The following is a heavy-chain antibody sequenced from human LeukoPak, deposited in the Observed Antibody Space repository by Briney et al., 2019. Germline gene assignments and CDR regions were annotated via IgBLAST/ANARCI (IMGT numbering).Heavy chain of an antibody. CDR2: ISGSGTIT. D-gene: IGHD6-6*01. CDR3: AILTTHSSSSQFDY. Sequence: GGSLRLSCAASGFTFSRYAMSWVRQAPGKGLEWVSAISGSGTITYYAGSVKGRLTISRDNSKDTLYLQMNSLRAEDTAIYFCAILTTHSSSSQFDYWGQGTLVTVSS. CDR1: GFTFSRYA. V-gene: IGHV3-23*01. J-gene: IGHJ4*02.